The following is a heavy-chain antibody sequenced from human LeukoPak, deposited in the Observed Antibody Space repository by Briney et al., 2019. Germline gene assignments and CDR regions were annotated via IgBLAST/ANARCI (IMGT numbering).Heavy chain of an antibody. Sequence: PGGSLRLSCAASGFTFTTYWMSWVRQAPGKGLEWVANIKEDGSEKNYVDPVKGRFTISRDNAKNSLYLQMNSLRDEDTAVYYCARDGTLPLFDYWGQGTLVTVSS. CDR3: ARDGTLPLFDY. CDR2: IKEDGSEK. D-gene: IGHD3-16*01. J-gene: IGHJ4*02. CDR1: GFTFTTYW. V-gene: IGHV3-7*01.